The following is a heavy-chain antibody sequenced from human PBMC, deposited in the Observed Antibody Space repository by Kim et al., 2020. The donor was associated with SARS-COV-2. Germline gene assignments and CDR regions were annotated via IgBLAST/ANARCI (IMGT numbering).Heavy chain of an antibody. D-gene: IGHD6-19*01. CDR2: IKSKTDGGTT. Sequence: GGSLRLSCAASGFTFSNAWMSWVRKAPGKGLEWVGRIKSKTDGGTTDYAAPGKGRFTISRDDSKNTRYLQMNSLKTEDTAVYYCTVMGAGFTGYSSGWYPTGGQGTLVTVSS. V-gene: IGHV3-15*01. J-gene: IGHJ4*02. CDR3: TVMGAGFTGYSSGWYPT. CDR1: GFTFSNAW.